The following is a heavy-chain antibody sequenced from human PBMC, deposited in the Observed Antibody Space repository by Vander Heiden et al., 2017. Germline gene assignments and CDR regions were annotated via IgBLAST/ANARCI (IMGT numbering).Heavy chain of an antibody. V-gene: IGHV4-34*01. CDR3: ARGHRWLVLSAFDY. CDR2: INHSGST. D-gene: IGHD6-19*01. J-gene: IGHJ4*02. CDR1: GGSFSGYY. Sequence: QVQLQQWGAGLLKPSETLSLTCAVYGGSFSGYYWSWIRQPPGKGLEWIGEINHSGSTNYNPSLKSRVTISVDTSKNQFSLKLSSVTAADTAVYYCARGHRWLVLSAFDYWGQGTLVTVSS.